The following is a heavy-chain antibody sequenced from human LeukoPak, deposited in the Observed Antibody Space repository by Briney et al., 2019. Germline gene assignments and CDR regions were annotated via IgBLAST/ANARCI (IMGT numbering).Heavy chain of an antibody. CDR2: IYPGDSDT. J-gene: IGHJ4*02. Sequence: GESLKISCKGSGYSFTRNWIGWVRQMPGKGLEWMAIIYPGDSDTRYSPSFQGQVTISADKSINTAYLQWSSLKASDTAMYYCARRAAAAGVTYYFDYWGQGTLVTVSS. D-gene: IGHD6-13*01. CDR1: GYSFTRNW. CDR3: ARRAAAAGVTYYFDY. V-gene: IGHV5-51*01.